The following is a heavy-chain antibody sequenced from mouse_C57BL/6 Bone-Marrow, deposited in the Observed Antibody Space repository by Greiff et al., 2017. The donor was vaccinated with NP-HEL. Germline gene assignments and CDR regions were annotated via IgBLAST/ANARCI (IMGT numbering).Heavy chain of an antibody. J-gene: IGHJ2*01. CDR3: TRSTRGY. Sequence: QVQLQQSGAELVRPGASVTLSCKASGYTFTDYEMHWVKQTPVHGLEWIGAIDPETGGTAYNQKFKGKAILTADKSSSTAYMELRSLTSDDSAFYYCTRSTRGYWGQGTTLTVSS. V-gene: IGHV1-15*01. CDR1: GYTFTDYE. CDR2: IDPETGGT.